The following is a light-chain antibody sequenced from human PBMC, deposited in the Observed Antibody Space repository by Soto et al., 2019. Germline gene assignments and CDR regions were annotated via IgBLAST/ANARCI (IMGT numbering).Light chain of an antibody. J-gene: IGKJ2*01. CDR3: HQYDKPPQT. CDR1: QYMTRTY. V-gene: IGKV3-20*01. CDR2: AAS. Sequence: EIVLTQSPGTLSLSPGERATLSCRASQYMTRTYIAWYQQKPGQAPRLLIYAASNRATGIPDKFSGSGSGTDYSLTITRLEPEVSAVYYCHQYDKPPQTFGQGTKVEIK.